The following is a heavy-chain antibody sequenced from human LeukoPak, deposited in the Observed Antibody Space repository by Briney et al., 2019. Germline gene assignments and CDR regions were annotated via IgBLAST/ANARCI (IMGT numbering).Heavy chain of an antibody. CDR1: GYTFTSYY. CDR2: INPSGGST. J-gene: IGHJ4*02. V-gene: IGHV1-46*01. CDR3: AREGRYSGYGLDFDY. D-gene: IGHD5-12*01. Sequence: ASVKVSCKASGYTFTSYYMHWVRQAPGQGLEWMGIINPSGGSTSYAQKFQGRVTMTRDMSTSTVYMELSSLRSEDTAVYYCAREGRYSGYGLDFDYWGQGTLVTVSS.